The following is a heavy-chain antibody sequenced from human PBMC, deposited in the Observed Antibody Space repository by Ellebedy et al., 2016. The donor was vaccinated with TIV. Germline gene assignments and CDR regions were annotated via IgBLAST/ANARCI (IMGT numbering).Heavy chain of an antibody. CDR3: AKVGALDYGDFLDY. D-gene: IGHD4-17*01. CDR1: GFTFSSYG. V-gene: IGHV3-30*18. J-gene: IGHJ4*02. Sequence: PGGSLRLSCAASGFTFSSYGMHRVRQAPGKGLEWVAVISYDGSNKYYADSVKGRFTISRDNSKNTLYLQMNSLRAEDTAVYYCAKVGALDYGDFLDYWGQGTLVTVSS. CDR2: ISYDGSNK.